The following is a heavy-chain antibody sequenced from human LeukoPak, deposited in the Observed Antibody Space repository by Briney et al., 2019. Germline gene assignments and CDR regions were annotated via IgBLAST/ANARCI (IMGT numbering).Heavy chain of an antibody. V-gene: IGHV3-21*01. CDR1: GFTFSSYS. Sequence: GGSLRLSCAPSGFTFSSYSMNWVRQAPGKGLEWVSYISSSRSYIYYADSVKGRFTISRANAKNSLYLQMSSLRVEDTAVYYCAREHSGGGNYYDSSGYYRSFDYWGQGTPVTVSS. J-gene: IGHJ4*02. CDR3: AREHSGGGNYYDSSGYYRSFDY. CDR2: ISSSRSYI. D-gene: IGHD3-22*01.